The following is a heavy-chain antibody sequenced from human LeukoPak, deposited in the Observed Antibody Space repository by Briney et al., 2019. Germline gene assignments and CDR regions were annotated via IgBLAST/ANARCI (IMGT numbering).Heavy chain of an antibody. V-gene: IGHV1-2*04. CDR1: GYTFTSYY. J-gene: IGHJ4*02. CDR3: ARATMYSSGVDY. D-gene: IGHD6-25*01. Sequence: ASVKVSCRASGYTFTSYYMHWVRQAPGQGREWMGWINPNSGGTNYAQKFQDWVTMTRDTSISTAYMELSRLRSDDTAVYYCARATMYSSGVDYWGQGTLVNVSS. CDR2: INPNSGGT.